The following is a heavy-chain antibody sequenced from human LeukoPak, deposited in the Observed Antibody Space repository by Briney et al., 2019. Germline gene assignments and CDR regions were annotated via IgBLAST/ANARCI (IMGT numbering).Heavy chain of an antibody. CDR1: SGSISSYY. J-gene: IGHJ5*02. Sequence: SETLSLTCTVSSGSISSYYWSWIRQPPGKGLEWIAYIYYSGSTNFNPSLKSRGTISIDTSKNQFSLKLSSVTAADTAMYYCARAPDYRWFDPWGQGTLVTVSS. D-gene: IGHD4/OR15-4a*01. CDR3: ARAPDYRWFDP. V-gene: IGHV4-59*01. CDR2: IYYSGST.